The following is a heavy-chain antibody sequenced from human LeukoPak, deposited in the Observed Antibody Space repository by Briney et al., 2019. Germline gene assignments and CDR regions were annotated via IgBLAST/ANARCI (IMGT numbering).Heavy chain of an antibody. CDR2: IKSKTDGGTT. CDR3: TTGHLAPADY. J-gene: IGHJ4*02. CDR1: GFSINNYW. V-gene: IGHV3-15*01. Sequence: GGSLTLSCAVSGFSINNYWMSWVRQAPGKGLEWVGRIKSKTDGGTTDYAAPVKGRFTISRDDSKNTLYLEMNSLKTEDTAMYYCTTGHLAPADYWGQGTLLTVSS.